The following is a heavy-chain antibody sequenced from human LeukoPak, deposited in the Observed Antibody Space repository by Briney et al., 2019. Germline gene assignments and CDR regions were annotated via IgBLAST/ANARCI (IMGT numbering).Heavy chain of an antibody. CDR2: IYYSGST. V-gene: IGHV4-39*07. Sequence: SQTLSLTCTVSGGSISSGSYYWGWIRQPPGKGLEWIGSIYYSGSTYYNPSLKSRVTISVDTSKNQFSLKLSSVTAADTAVYYCARVPGYGRDGHNHFDYWGQGTLVTVSS. CDR1: GGSISSGSYY. J-gene: IGHJ4*02. CDR3: ARVPGYGRDGHNHFDY. D-gene: IGHD5-24*01.